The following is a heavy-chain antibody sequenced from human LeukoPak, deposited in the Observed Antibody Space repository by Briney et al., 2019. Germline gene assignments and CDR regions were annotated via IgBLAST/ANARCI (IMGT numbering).Heavy chain of an antibody. J-gene: IGHJ6*03. CDR3: ARVTEYCSGGSCNYYYYYMDV. D-gene: IGHD2-15*01. CDR2: ISAYNGNT. Sequence: GASVKVSCKASGYTFTSYGISWVRQAPGQGLEWMGWISAYNGNTNYAQKLQGRVTMTTETSTSTAYMELRSLRSDDTAVYYCARVTEYCSGGSCNYYYYYMDVWGKGTTVTISS. V-gene: IGHV1-18*01. CDR1: GYTFTSYG.